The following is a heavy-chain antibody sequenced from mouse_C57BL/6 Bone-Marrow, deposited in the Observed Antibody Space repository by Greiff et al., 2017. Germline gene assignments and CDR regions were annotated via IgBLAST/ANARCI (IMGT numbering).Heavy chain of an antibody. J-gene: IGHJ4*01. Sequence: EVPLQQSGPELVKPGASVKISCKASGYSFTDYNMNWVKQSNGKSLEWIGVINPNNGTTSYNQKFKGKATLTVDQSSSTAYMQLNSLTSEDSAVYHCARGYDYDNAMNYWGQGTSVTVSS. CDR3: ARGYDYDNAMNY. CDR2: INPNNGTT. D-gene: IGHD2-4*01. CDR1: GYSFTDYN. V-gene: IGHV1-39*01.